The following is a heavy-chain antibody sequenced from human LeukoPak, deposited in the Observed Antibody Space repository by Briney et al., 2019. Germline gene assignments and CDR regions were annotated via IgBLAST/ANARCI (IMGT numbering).Heavy chain of an antibody. Sequence: ASVKVSCKASGYTVTGYYMHWVRQAPGQGLEWMGWINPNSGGTNYAQKFQGRVTMTRDTSISTAYMELSRLRSDDTAVYYCARGPREYCSSTSCYAREEDDYWGQGTLVTVSS. CDR2: INPNSGGT. J-gene: IGHJ4*02. D-gene: IGHD2-2*01. CDR3: ARGPREYCSSTSCYAREEDDY. V-gene: IGHV1-2*02. CDR1: GYTVTGYY.